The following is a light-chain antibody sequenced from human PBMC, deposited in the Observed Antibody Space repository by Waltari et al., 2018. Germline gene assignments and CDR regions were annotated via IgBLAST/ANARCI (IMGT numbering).Light chain of an antibody. Sequence: QSALTQPPSASGSPGQSVTISCTGTSSDVGGYDYVSWYQQHPRKAPKLMSYEVSKRPPGVPGRFSGSKSCNTASLTVSGLQGEDEADYYCSSYAGSNNYVAFGGGTKLTVL. CDR1: SSDVGGYDY. CDR3: SSYAGSNNYVA. V-gene: IGLV2-8*01. CDR2: EVS. J-gene: IGLJ2*01.